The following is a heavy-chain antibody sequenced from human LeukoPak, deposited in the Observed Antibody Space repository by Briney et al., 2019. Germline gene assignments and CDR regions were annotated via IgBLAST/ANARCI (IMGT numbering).Heavy chain of an antibody. CDR1: GFTFSDYY. Sequence: GGSLRLSCAASGFTFSDYYMSWIRQAPGKGLEWVSYISSSGSAIYYADSVKGRFTISRDNAKNSLYLQMSSLRVEDTAVYYCARDPRGITALVDYFDYWGQGTLVTVSS. V-gene: IGHV3-11*01. CDR2: ISSSGSAI. J-gene: IGHJ4*02. CDR3: ARDPRGITALVDYFDY. D-gene: IGHD5-18*01.